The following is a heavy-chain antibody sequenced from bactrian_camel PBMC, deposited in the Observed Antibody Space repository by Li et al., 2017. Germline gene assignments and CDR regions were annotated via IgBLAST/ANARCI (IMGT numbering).Heavy chain of an antibody. D-gene: IGHD7*01. V-gene: IGHV3S53*01. Sequence: HVQLVESGGGSVQAGGSLTLSCVASGYAHCMGWFRQYPGKQREGVADIGPGGRKTYVASVKGRFTISRENGNNTAYLQINSLKPEDTATYYCAAATSPTCIEARRVTYWGQGTQVTVS. J-gene: IGHJ4*01. CDR2: IGPGGRK. CDR1: GYAHCM. CDR3: AAATSPTCIEARRVTY.